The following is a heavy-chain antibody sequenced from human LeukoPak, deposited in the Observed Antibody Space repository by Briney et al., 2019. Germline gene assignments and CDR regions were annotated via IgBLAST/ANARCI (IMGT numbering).Heavy chain of an antibody. Sequence: SETLSLTCTVSGGSISSSSYYWGWIRQPPGKGLEWIGSIYYSGSTYYNPFLKSRVTISVDTSKNQFSLKLSSVTAADTAVYYCASWHDSSGYYYPDAFDIWGQGTMVTVSS. J-gene: IGHJ3*02. D-gene: IGHD3-22*01. V-gene: IGHV4-39*01. CDR1: GGSISSSSYY. CDR2: IYYSGST. CDR3: ASWHDSSGYYYPDAFDI.